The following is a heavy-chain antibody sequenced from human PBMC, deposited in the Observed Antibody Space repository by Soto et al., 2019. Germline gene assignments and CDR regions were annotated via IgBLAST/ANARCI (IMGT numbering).Heavy chain of an antibody. CDR2: MNPNSGNT. CDR1: GYTFTSYD. V-gene: IGHV1-8*01. J-gene: IGHJ6*03. Sequence: GASVKVSCKASGYTFTSYDINWVRQATGQGLEWMGWMNPNSGNTGYAQKFQGRVTMTRNTSISTAYMELSSLRSEDTAVYYCARVKSKRGSGYHYYYMDVWGKGTTVTVSS. D-gene: IGHD3-10*01. CDR3: ARVKSKRGSGYHYYYMDV.